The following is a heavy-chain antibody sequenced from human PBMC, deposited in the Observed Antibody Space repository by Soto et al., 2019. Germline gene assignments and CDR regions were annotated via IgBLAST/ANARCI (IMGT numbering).Heavy chain of an antibody. CDR1: GFTFSSYG. Sequence: QVQLVASGGGVVQPGRSLRLSCAGSGFTFSSYGMHWVRQAPGKGLVWGAVIPYEGSNKYYADSGKGRCPISRDNSKNTQDRQMIILRAGETESYYRANEDAYFGGHCFPGLLNDHYYYYYCLDAWGQGTMVTVS. V-gene: IGHV3-30*18. CDR3: ANEDAYFGGHCFPGLLNDHYYYYYCLDA. J-gene: IGHJ6*02. D-gene: IGHD2-21*02. CDR2: IPYEGSNK.